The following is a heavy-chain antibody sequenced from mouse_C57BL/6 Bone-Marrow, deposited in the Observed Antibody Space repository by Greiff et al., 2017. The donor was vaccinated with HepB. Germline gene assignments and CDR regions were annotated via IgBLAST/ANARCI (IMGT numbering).Heavy chain of an antibody. CDR2: IEPETGGT. J-gene: IGHJ3*01. Sequence: VQLQQSGAELVRPGASVTLSCKASGYTFTDYEMHWVKQTPVHGLEWIGAIEPETGGTAYNQKFKGKAILTADKSSSTAYMELRSLTSEDSAVYYCTRSDDGYYRYWFAYWGQGTRVTVSA. CDR1: GYTFTDYE. CDR3: TRSDDGYYRYWFAY. D-gene: IGHD2-3*01. V-gene: IGHV1-15*01.